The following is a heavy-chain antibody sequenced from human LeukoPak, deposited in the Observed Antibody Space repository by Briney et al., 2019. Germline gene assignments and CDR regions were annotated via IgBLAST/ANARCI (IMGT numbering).Heavy chain of an antibody. V-gene: IGHV4-34*01. Sequence: SETLFLTCAVYGGSFSGYYWSWIRQPPGKGLEWLGVINQNGSNNNNPTLTRRVIIQVDTSKNQFSLKLSSVTDADTAVYYCASHPTYYDFWSGYYVDYWGQGTLVTVSS. CDR2: INQNGSN. D-gene: IGHD3-3*01. CDR1: GGSFSGYY. J-gene: IGHJ4*02. CDR3: ASHPTYYDFWSGYYVDY.